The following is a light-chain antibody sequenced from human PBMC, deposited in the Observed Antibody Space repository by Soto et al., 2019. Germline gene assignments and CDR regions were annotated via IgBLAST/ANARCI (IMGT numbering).Light chain of an antibody. CDR1: QSISSY. V-gene: IGKV1-39*01. J-gene: IGKJ1*01. CDR3: QQTYSTPRT. CDR2: AAS. Sequence: DIQMTQSPSSLSASVGDRVTLTCRASQSISSYLNWYQQEPGKAPKLLIYAASTLQRGVPSKYTGSGSGTDFTLTISSLQPEDFATYYCQQTYSTPRTCGQGTKVEIK.